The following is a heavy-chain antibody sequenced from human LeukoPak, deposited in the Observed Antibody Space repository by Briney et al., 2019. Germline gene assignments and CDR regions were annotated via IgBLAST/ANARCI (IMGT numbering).Heavy chain of an antibody. CDR2: IKEDESAK. Sequence: GGSLRLSCAASGFSFSTYWMAWVRQAPGKGLEWVANIKEDESAKHQADSVKGRFTIFRDNARNSVYLQMSSLRGEDTAVYYCARDVGGSLDYWGQGALVTVSS. V-gene: IGHV3-7*01. J-gene: IGHJ4*02. CDR3: ARDVGGSLDY. CDR1: GFSFSTYW. D-gene: IGHD1-26*01.